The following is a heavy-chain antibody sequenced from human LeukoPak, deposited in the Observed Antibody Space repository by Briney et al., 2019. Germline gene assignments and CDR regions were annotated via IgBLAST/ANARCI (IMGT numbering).Heavy chain of an antibody. CDR2: IYSGGST. Sequence: GGSLRLSCAASGFTFSSYSMNWVRQAPGKGLEWVSVIYSGGSTYYADSVKGRFTISRDNSKNTLYLQMNSLRAEDTAVYYCARALHGAVDYWGQGTLVTVSS. V-gene: IGHV3-53*01. D-gene: IGHD4-17*01. J-gene: IGHJ4*02. CDR1: GFTFSSYS. CDR3: ARALHGAVDY.